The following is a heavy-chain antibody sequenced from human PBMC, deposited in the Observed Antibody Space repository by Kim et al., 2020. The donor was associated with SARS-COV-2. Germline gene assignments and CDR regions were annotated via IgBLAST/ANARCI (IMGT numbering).Heavy chain of an antibody. CDR3: ARQQDIVLIFDL. D-gene: IGHD2-8*01. CDR1: GGSISSYY. J-gene: IGHJ2*01. Sequence: SETLSLPCTVSGGSISSYYWSWIRQPPGKGLEWIGYIYYSWSTNYNPSLKSRVTISVDTSKNQFSLKLSSVTAADTAVYYCARQQDIVLIFDLWGRGTLVTVSS. V-gene: IGHV4-59*08. CDR2: IYYSWST.